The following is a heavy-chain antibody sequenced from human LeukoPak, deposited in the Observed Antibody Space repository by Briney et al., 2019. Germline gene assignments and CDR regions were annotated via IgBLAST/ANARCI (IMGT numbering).Heavy chain of an antibody. D-gene: IGHD4-17*01. CDR3: ARRAGEYSHPYDY. Sequence: RQSLRPSCAPSGFTFSSYAMRWVRHAPRKGLEWVASMIGIGGKTFYADSMKGRFTISRDNYKNTLYLQMNRLRVEDTAVYYCARRAGEYSHPYDYWGQGTLVTVSS. CDR2: MIGIGGKT. V-gene: IGHV3-23*01. J-gene: IGHJ4*02. CDR1: GFTFSSYA.